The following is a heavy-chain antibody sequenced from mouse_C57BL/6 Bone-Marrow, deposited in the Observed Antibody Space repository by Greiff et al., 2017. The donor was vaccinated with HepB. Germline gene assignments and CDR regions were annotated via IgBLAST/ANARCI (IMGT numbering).Heavy chain of an antibody. V-gene: IGHV5-9*01. CDR2: LSGGGGNT. J-gene: IGHJ4*01. CDR1: GFTFSSYT. D-gene: IGHD4-1*02. CDR3: ARHDDFNWEAMDY. Sequence: EVKVVESGGGLVKPGGSLKLSCAASGFTFSSYTMSWVRQTPEKRLEWVATLSGGGGNTYYPDSVKGRFTISRDNAKNTLYLQMSSLRSEDTALYYCARHDDFNWEAMDYWGQGTSVTVSS.